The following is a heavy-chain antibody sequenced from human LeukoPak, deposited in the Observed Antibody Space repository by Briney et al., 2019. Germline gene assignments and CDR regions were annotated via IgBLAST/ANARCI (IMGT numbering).Heavy chain of an antibody. CDR3: ARSDYGDYYFDY. Sequence: SETLSLTCTVSGGSISSYYWSWIRQPPGKGLEWIGYIYYSGSTNYIPSLKSRVTISVDTSKNQFSLKLSSVTAADTAVYYCARSDYGDYYFDYWGQGTLVTVSS. J-gene: IGHJ4*02. CDR1: GGSISSYY. CDR2: IYYSGST. V-gene: IGHV4-59*01. D-gene: IGHD4-17*01.